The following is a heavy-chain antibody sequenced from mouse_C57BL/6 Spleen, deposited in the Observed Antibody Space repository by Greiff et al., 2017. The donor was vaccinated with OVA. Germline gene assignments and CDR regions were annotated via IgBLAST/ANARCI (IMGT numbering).Heavy chain of an antibody. J-gene: IGHJ4*01. Sequence: VKLQESGAELARPGASVKMSCKASGYTFTSYTMHWVKQRPGQGLEWIGYINPSSGYTKYNQKFKDKATLTADKSSSTAYMQLSSLTSEDSAVYYCARENGNLFHAMDYWGQGTSVTVSS. CDR3: ARENGNLFHAMDY. V-gene: IGHV1-4*01. CDR2: INPSSGYT. D-gene: IGHD2-1*01. CDR1: GYTFTSYT.